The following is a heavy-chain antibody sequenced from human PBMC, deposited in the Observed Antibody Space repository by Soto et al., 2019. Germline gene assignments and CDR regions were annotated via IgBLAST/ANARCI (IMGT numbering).Heavy chain of an antibody. V-gene: IGHV3-23*01. D-gene: IGHD3-16*01. CDR2: ISGSGGST. CDR1: GFTLSSYA. Sequence: GGSLRLSCAASGFTLSSYAMSWVRQAPGKGLEWVSAISGSGGSTYYADSVKGRFTISRDNSKNTLYLQMNSLRAEDTAVYYCAKRGLRDYYYYYRMDVWGQGTTVTVSS. J-gene: IGHJ6*02. CDR3: AKRGLRDYYYYYRMDV.